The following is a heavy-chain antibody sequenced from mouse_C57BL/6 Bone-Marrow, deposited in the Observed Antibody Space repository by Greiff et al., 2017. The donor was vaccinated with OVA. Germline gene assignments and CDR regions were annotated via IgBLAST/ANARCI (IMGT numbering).Heavy chain of an antibody. V-gene: IGHV10-3*01. Sequence: EVMLVESGGGLVQPKGSLKLSCAASGFTFNTYAMHWVRQAPGKGLEWVARIRSKSSNYATYYADSVKDRFTISRDDSQSMLYLQMNNRKTEDTAMDDGVRGYYYGSSDDWYFDVWGTGTTVTVSS. D-gene: IGHD1-1*01. J-gene: IGHJ1*03. CDR3: VRGYYYGSSDDWYFDV. CDR2: IRSKSSNYAT. CDR1: GFTFNTYA.